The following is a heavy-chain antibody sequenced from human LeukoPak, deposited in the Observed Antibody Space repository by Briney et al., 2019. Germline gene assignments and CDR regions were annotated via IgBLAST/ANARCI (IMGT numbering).Heavy chain of an antibody. J-gene: IGHJ3*02. CDR3: AGDRAQYYDDAFDI. CDR2: IKPDGSDV. CDR1: GFTFNIYW. V-gene: IGHV3-7*01. Sequence: WGSLRLSCAASGFTFNIYWMSWARQAPGKGLEWVANIKPDGSDVYYLDSVKGRFTISRDNAQNSLYLQMNTLRVEDTAVYYCAGDRAQYYDDAFDIWGQGTMVTVSS. D-gene: IGHD3-3*01.